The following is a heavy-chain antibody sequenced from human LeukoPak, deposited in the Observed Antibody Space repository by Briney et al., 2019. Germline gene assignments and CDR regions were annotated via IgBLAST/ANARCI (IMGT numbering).Heavy chain of an antibody. J-gene: IGHJ6*03. V-gene: IGHV1-8*01. D-gene: IGHD4-11*01. CDR3: ALTTSYYYYYMDV. CDR1: GYTFTNYG. CDR2: MNPNSGNT. Sequence: ASVKDSCKASGYTFTNYGVTWVRQATGQGLEWMGWMNPNSGNTGYAQKFQGRVTITRNTSISTAYMELSSLRSEDTAVYYCALTTSYYYYYMDVWGKGTTVTVSS.